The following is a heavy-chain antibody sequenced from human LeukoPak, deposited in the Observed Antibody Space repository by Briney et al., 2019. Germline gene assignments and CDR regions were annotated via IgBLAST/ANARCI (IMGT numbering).Heavy chain of an antibody. CDR1: GFTFSSYA. V-gene: IGHV3-23*01. D-gene: IGHD5-12*01. J-gene: IGHJ4*02. CDR2: ISGSGGST. Sequence: GGSLRLSCAASGFTFSSYAMGWVRQAPGKGLEWVSAISGSGGSTYYADSVKGRFTISRDNSKNTLYLQMNSLRAEDTAVYYCAKDSIVATIGCFDYWGQGTLVTVSS. CDR3: AKDSIVATIGCFDY.